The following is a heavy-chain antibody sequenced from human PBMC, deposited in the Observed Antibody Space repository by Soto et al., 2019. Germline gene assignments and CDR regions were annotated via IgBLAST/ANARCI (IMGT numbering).Heavy chain of an antibody. CDR3: AGVVAVAGRQRGFDP. CDR1: GYTFTSYA. D-gene: IGHD6-19*01. CDR2: INAGDGNT. Sequence: QVQLVQSGAEVKKPGASVKVACKASGYTFTSYAMHCMRQAPRQRLEWMGWINAGDGNTKYSQKFQGRVTTTRDTAASTAYMELSSLRSEDTAVYYCAGVVAVAGRQRGFDPWGQGTLFTVSS. J-gene: IGHJ5*02. V-gene: IGHV1-3*01.